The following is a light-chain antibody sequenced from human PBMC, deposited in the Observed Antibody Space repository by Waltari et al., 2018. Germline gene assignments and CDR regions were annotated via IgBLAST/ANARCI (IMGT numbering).Light chain of an antibody. J-gene: IGKJ2*01. CDR3: MQSLQSLYT. CDR2: LGS. Sequence: IVMTQSPLSLPVTPGEPASISCRSRQSLLHRDGNNYLAWSLQKPGQSPQLLIYLGSMRASRVPDRFRGSVSGEDFTLKIRRVGAEYVGVYYCMQSLQSLYTFGQGTNLEIK. CDR1: QSLLHRDGNNY. V-gene: IGKV2-28*01.